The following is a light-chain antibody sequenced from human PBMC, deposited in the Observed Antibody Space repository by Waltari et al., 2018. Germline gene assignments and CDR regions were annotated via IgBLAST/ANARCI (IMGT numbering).Light chain of an antibody. CDR3: QQSYSTGFT. Sequence: CLESQVISSSLHWYQQKPGKAPKLLIYAASNLPTVVPSRFSGRGSGPNFTLTISDLQPEDFATYHCQQSYSTGFTFGPGTRLDLK. V-gene: IGKV1-39*01. J-gene: IGKJ3*01. CDR2: AAS. CDR1: QVISSS.